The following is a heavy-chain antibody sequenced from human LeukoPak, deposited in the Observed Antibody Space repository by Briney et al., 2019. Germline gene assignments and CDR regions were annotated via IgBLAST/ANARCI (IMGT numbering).Heavy chain of an antibody. CDR2: IYYSGST. CDR3: ARGRGYAFDI. Sequence: KASETLSLTCTVSCGSISSYYWSWIRQPPGKGLEWIGYIYYSGSTNYNPSLKSRVTISVDTSKNQFSLKLSSVTAADTAVYYCARGRGYAFDIWGQGTMVTVSS. V-gene: IGHV4-59*01. J-gene: IGHJ3*02. CDR1: CGSISSYY. D-gene: IGHD1-26*01.